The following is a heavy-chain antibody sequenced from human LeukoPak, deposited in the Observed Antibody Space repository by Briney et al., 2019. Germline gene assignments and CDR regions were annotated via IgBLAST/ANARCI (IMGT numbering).Heavy chain of an antibody. D-gene: IGHD5-18*01. J-gene: IGHJ4*02. CDR2: ISAYNGNT. V-gene: IGHV1-18*01. Sequence: GASVKVSCKAPGYTFTSYGISWVRQAPGQGLEWMGWISAYNGNTNYAQKLQGRGTMTTDTSTSTAYIELRSLRSDDTAVYYCARDLIQLWLFDYWGQGTLVTVSS. CDR1: GYTFTSYG. CDR3: ARDLIQLWLFDY.